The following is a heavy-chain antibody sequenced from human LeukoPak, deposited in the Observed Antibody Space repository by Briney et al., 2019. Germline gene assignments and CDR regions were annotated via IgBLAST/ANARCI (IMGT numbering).Heavy chain of an antibody. D-gene: IGHD3-22*01. V-gene: IGHV4-59*01. CDR3: ARGGDYYDSDQGYFDL. CDR1: GSSISSYY. Sequence: SETLSLTCTVYGSSISSYYWSWIRQPPGKGLEWIGYIYYSGSTNYNPSLKSRVTISVDTSKNQFSLKLSSVTAADTAVYYCARGGDYYDSDQGYFDLWGRGTLVTVSS. J-gene: IGHJ2*01. CDR2: IYYSGST.